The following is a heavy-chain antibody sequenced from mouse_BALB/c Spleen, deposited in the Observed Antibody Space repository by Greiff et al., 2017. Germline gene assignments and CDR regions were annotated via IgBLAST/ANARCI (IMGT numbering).Heavy chain of an antibody. Sequence: QVQLKESGAELAKPGASVKMSCKASGYTFTSYWMHWVKQRPGQGLEWIGYINPSTGYTEYNQKFKDKATLTADKSSSTAYMQLSSLTSEDSAVYYCARRDGNYPLDYWGQGTTLTVSS. V-gene: IGHV1-7*01. J-gene: IGHJ2*01. CDR3: ARRDGNYPLDY. D-gene: IGHD2-1*01. CDR1: GYTFTSYW. CDR2: INPSTGYT.